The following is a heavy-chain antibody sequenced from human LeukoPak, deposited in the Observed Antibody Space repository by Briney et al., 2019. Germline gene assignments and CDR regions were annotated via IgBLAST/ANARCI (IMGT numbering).Heavy chain of an antibody. CDR3: APNLGGRPFNWFDP. V-gene: IGHV1-2*02. J-gene: IGHJ5*02. Sequence: ASVKVSCKASGYTFTGYYIHWVRQAPGQGLEWMGWINPDTGGTNYARRFHGRVTMTRDTSIATAYMELSSLRSEDTAVYYCAPNLGGRPFNWFDPWGQGTLVTVSS. CDR2: INPDTGGT. D-gene: IGHD3-16*01. CDR1: GYTFTGYY.